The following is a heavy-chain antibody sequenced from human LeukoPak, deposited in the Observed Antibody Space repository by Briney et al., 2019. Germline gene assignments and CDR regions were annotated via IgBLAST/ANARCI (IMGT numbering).Heavy chain of an antibody. V-gene: IGHV4-39*01. J-gene: IGHJ2*01. CDR1: GGSISSGSYY. D-gene: IGHD3/OR15-3a*01. Sequence: PSETLSLTCAVSGGSISSGSYYWGWIRQPPGKGLEWIGSIYYTGSTYYNPSLKSRVTISVDTSKNQFSLNLSSVAAADTAVYYCARLDWSNWCFDLWGRGTLVIVSS. CDR2: IYYTGST. CDR3: ARLDWSNWCFDL.